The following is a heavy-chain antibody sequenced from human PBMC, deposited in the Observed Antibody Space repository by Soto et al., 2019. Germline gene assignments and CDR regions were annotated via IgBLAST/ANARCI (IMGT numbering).Heavy chain of an antibody. Sequence: GGSLRLSCAASGVPFSDYYMSWIRQAPGKGLEWVSYISSSSSYTNYADSVKGRFTISRDNAKNSLYLQMNSLRAEDTAVYYCARSGKISSSWDTTRYYFDYWGQGTLVTVSS. CDR1: GVPFSDYY. D-gene: IGHD6-13*01. CDR2: ISSSSSYT. J-gene: IGHJ4*02. V-gene: IGHV3-11*06. CDR3: ARSGKISSSWDTTRYYFDY.